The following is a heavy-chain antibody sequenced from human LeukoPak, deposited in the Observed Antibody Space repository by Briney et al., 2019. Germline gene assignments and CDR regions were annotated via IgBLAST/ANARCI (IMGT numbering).Heavy chain of an antibody. D-gene: IGHD6-19*01. Sequence: ASLKVSCKASGYTFTGYYMHWVRQAPGQGLEWMGWINPNSGGTNYAQKFQGRVTMTRDTSISTAYMELSRLRSDDTAVYYSASAIAVACTGGFYFDNWGQGTLVTVSS. CDR3: ASAIAVACTGGFYFDN. CDR1: GYTFTGYY. V-gene: IGHV1-2*02. J-gene: IGHJ4*02. CDR2: INPNSGGT.